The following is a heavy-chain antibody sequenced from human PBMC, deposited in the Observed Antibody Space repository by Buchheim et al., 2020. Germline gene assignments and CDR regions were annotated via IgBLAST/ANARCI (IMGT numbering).Heavy chain of an antibody. V-gene: IGHV4-39*07. D-gene: IGHD3-16*01. Sequence: QLQLQESGPGLVKPSETLSLTCTVSGGSISASYYWGWIRQPPGKGLEWIGSIFHSGSTYYNPSLKSRVTISVDTSKSQVSPKLSSVTAADTAMYYCARARITGWFDPWGQGTL. J-gene: IGHJ5*02. CDR1: GGSISASYY. CDR3: ARARITGWFDP. CDR2: IFHSGST.